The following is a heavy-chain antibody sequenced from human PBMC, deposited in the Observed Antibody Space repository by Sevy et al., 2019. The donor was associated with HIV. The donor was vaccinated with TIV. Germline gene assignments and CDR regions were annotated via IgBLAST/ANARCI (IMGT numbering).Heavy chain of an antibody. CDR1: GGSMGSYY. J-gene: IGHJ6*02. CDR3: AREGGLVHYGMDV. CDR2: LYDTGST. V-gene: IGHV4-59*01. D-gene: IGHD3-9*01. Sequence: SETLSLTCTVSGGSMGSYYRTWIRQPPGKGLEWIGYLYDTGSTNYNPSLESRVTISIDTSKNQFSLNLSYVTAADTAVYYCAREGGLVHYGMDVWGQGITVTVSS.